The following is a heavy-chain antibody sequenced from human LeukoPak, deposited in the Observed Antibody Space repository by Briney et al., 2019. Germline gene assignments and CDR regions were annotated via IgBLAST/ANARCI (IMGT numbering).Heavy chain of an antibody. CDR1: GYTFTDYY. CDR2: INPKSGGT. V-gene: IGHV1-2*02. Sequence: ASVKVSCKASGYTFTDYYIHWVRQAPGQGLGWMGWINPKSGGTNYAQKFQGRVTMTRDTSISTVYMDLSRLKSDDTAVYFCARGSLWFGSKFDYWGQGTLVTVSS. J-gene: IGHJ4*02. CDR3: ARGSLWFGSKFDY. D-gene: IGHD3-10*01.